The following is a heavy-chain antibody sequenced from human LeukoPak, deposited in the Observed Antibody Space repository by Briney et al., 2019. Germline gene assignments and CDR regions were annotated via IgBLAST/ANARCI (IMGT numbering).Heavy chain of an antibody. CDR1: GGTFSSYA. V-gene: IGHV1-69*13. J-gene: IGHJ5*02. Sequence: SVKVSCKASGGTFSSYAISWVRQAPGQGLEWMGGIIPIFGTANYAQKFQGRATITADESTSTAYMELSSLRSEDTAVYYCARDRGRITIFGVVPNWFDPWGQGTLVTVSS. CDR2: IIPIFGTA. CDR3: ARDRGRITIFGVVPNWFDP. D-gene: IGHD3-3*01.